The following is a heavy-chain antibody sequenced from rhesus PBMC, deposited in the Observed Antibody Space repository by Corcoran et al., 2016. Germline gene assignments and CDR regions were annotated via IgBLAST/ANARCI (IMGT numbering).Heavy chain of an antibody. CDR1: GGSISDSTR. D-gene: IGHD4-17*01. V-gene: IGHV4S10*01. CDR3: AREAFYGKYYFDY. J-gene: IGHJ4*01. CDR2: ISGSSGST. Sequence: QVQLQESGPGVVKPSETLSLTCGVSGGSISDSTRWNWIRQPPGKGLEWIGYISGSSGSTYYNPSLKSRVTISKDTSKNQFSLKLSSVTAADTAVYYCAREAFYGKYYFDYWGQGVLVTVSS.